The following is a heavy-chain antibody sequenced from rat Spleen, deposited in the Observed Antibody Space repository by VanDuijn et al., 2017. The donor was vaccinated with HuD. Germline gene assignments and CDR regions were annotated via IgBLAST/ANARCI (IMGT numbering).Heavy chain of an antibody. CDR3: ATDKGSYY. V-gene: IGHV5-7*01. D-gene: IGHD1-11*01. CDR2: ISPSGGST. Sequence: EVQLVESGGGLVQPGRSLKLSCAASGFTFSDYNMAWVRQAPKKGLEWVATISPSGGSTYYRDSVKGRFTISRDNAKSTLYLQMDSLRSEDTATYYCATDKGSYYWGQGVMVTVSS. J-gene: IGHJ2*01. CDR1: GFTFSDYN.